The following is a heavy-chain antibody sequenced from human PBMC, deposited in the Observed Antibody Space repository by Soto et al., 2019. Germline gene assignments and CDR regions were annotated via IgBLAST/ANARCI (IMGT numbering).Heavy chain of an antibody. D-gene: IGHD3-10*01. CDR1: GGSISSSSYY. V-gene: IGHV4-39*01. J-gene: IGHJ6*02. Sequence: PSETLSLTCTVSGGSISSSSYYWGWICQPPGKGLEWIGSIYYSGSTYYNPSLKSRVTISVDTSKNQFSLKLSSVTAADTAAYYCARLLFTMVRGVIYYYGMDVWGQGTTVTVSS. CDR3: ARLLFTMVRGVIYYYGMDV. CDR2: IYYSGST.